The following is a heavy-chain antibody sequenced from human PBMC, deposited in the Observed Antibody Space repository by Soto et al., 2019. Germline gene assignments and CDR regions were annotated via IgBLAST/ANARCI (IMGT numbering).Heavy chain of an antibody. D-gene: IGHD6-6*01. J-gene: IGHJ3*02. CDR2: ISYDGSNK. V-gene: IGHV3-30-3*01. Sequence: RLSCAASGFTFSSYAMHWVRQAPGKGLEWVAVISYDGSNKYYADSVKGRFTISRDNSKNTLYLQMNSLRAEDTAVYYCARESIAARQDGDDAFDIWGQGTMVTVSS. CDR3: ARESIAARQDGDDAFDI. CDR1: GFTFSSYA.